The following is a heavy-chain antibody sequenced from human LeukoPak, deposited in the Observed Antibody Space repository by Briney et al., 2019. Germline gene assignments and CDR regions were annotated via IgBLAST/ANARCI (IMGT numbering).Heavy chain of an antibody. J-gene: IGHJ5*02. CDR3: ARDHYGLTSYPNP. D-gene: IGHD3-10*01. CDR2: IFTNGNT. CDR1: GFSASTNY. Sequence: GGSLRLSCAASGFSASTNYMSWVRQAPGKGLEWVSVIFTNGNTKYADSVKGRFTISRDNSKNMLYLQMNSLRAEDTAVYYCARDHYGLTSYPNPWGQGTLVTVSS. V-gene: IGHV3-66*01.